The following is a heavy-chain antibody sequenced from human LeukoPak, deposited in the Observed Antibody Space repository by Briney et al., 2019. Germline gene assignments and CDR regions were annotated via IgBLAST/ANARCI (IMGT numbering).Heavy chain of an antibody. V-gene: IGHV3-7*02. CDR1: GFTFNSYW. J-gene: IGHJ4*02. D-gene: IGHD3-9*01. CDR3: AGHPPGYPSFNY. CDR2: INQDGSEK. Sequence: PGGSLRLSCAASGFTFNSYWMSWVRQAPGKGLEWVANINQDGSEKHHVDSVKGRFTISRDNAKNSLYLQMSLLRAEDTAVYYCAGHPPGYPSFNYWGQGSLVTVSS.